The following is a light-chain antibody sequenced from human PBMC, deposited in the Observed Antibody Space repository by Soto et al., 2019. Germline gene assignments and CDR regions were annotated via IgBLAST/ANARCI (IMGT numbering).Light chain of an antibody. V-gene: IGKV3D-20*02. J-gene: IGKJ5*01. Sequence: EIVLTQSPGTLSLSPGESATLSCRTRQTTSGKYLAWFQQRPGLAPRLLVYGASRRATGIPDRFRGSGSGTDFTLTISSLEPEDFAIYYCQQRNYWQVTFGQGTRLEIK. CDR1: QTTSGKY. CDR2: GAS. CDR3: QQRNYWQVT.